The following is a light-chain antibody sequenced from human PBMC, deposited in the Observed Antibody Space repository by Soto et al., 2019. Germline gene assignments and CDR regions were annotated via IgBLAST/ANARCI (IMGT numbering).Light chain of an antibody. J-gene: IGKJ1*01. V-gene: IGKV3-20*01. Sequence: FVLTLSPGTLSLSPGERATLSSRASQSVSSSYLAWYQQKPGQAPRLLIYGASSRATGIPDRFSGSGSGTDFTLTISRLEPEDFAVYYCQQYGSSPQTFGQGTKVDI. CDR2: GAS. CDR3: QQYGSSPQT. CDR1: QSVSSSY.